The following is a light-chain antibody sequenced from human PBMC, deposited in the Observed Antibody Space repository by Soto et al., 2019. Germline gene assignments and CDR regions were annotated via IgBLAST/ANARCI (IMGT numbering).Light chain of an antibody. V-gene: IGKV3-15*01. CDR1: QSVSSSY. Sequence: EIVLTQSPGTLSLSPGDRATLSCRASQSVSSSYLAWYQQKPGQAPGLLIYGASSRATGIPARFSGSGSGTEFTLTISSLQSEDFAVYYCQQYNNWPRTFGQGTKVDIK. CDR3: QQYNNWPRT. CDR2: GAS. J-gene: IGKJ1*01.